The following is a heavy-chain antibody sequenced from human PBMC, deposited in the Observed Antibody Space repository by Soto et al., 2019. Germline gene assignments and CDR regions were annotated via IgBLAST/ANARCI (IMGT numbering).Heavy chain of an antibody. CDR1: GFTVSSNY. D-gene: IGHD1-26*01. J-gene: IGHJ6*02. Sequence: EVQLVESGGCLIQPGGSLRLACAASGFTVSSNYMSWVLQAPGKGLEWVSVIYSGGSTYYADSVKGRFTISRDKSKNMLYLQMNSLRADDTAMYYCARDVVGATTYYYYGMDVWGQGTTVTVSS. CDR3: ARDVVGATTYYYYGMDV. V-gene: IGHV3-53*01. CDR2: IYSGGST.